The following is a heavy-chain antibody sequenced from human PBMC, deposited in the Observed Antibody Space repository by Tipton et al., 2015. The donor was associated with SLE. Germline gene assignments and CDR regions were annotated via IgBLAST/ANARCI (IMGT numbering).Heavy chain of an antibody. J-gene: IGHJ4*02. CDR2: TSYDGSIK. CDR3: AIEGDSSWVHFDF. V-gene: IGHV3-30*03. D-gene: IGHD6-13*01. CDR1: GYTFTTYS. Sequence: QLVQSGVEVKKPGASVRVSCKASGYTFTTYSIHWVRQAPGRGPEWVAFTSYDGSIKKYADSVKGRFTISRDNSKNTLYLQMNSLGTEDTAVYYCAIEGDSSWVHFDFWGQGSLVTVSS.